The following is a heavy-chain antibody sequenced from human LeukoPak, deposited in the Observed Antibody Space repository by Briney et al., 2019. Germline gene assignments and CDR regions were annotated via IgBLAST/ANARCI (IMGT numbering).Heavy chain of an antibody. Sequence: SQTLSLTCAISGDSVSSISAAWNWIRQSPSRGLEWLGRTYYRSKWYNDYAVSVKSRITINPDTSKNQFSLQLNSVTPEDTAVYYCARDLVDRWQWLDGYYYYYYGMDVWGQGTTVTVSS. CDR1: GDSVSSISAA. J-gene: IGHJ6*02. CDR3: ARDLVDRWQWLDGYYYYYYGMDV. D-gene: IGHD6-19*01. CDR2: TYYRSKWYN. V-gene: IGHV6-1*01.